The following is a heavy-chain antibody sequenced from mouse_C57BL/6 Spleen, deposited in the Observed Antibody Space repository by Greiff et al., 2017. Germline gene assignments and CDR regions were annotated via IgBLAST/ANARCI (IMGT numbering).Heavy chain of an antibody. CDR2: ISDGSSYT. D-gene: IGHD2-14*01. CDR1: GFTFSSYA. CDR3: AREGVPYYFDY. V-gene: IGHV5-4*01. Sequence: EVMLVESGGGLVKPGGSLKLSCAASGFTFSSYAMSWVRQTPEKRLEWVATISDGSSYTYYPDNVKGRFTISRDNAKNNLYLQMSHLKSEDTAMYYYAREGVPYYFDYWGQGTTLTVSS. J-gene: IGHJ2*01.